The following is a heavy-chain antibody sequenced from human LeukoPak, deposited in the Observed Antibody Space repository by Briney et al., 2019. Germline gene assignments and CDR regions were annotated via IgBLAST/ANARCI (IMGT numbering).Heavy chain of an antibody. CDR2: IIPIFGTA. Sequence: SVKVSCKASGGTFSSYAISWVRQAPGQGLEWMGGIIPIFGTANYAQKFQGRVTITADESTGTAYMELSSLRSEDTAVYYCARVPLSSGWPYDAFDIWGQGTMVTVSS. V-gene: IGHV1-69*13. CDR3: ARVPLSSGWPYDAFDI. D-gene: IGHD6-19*01. CDR1: GGTFSSYA. J-gene: IGHJ3*02.